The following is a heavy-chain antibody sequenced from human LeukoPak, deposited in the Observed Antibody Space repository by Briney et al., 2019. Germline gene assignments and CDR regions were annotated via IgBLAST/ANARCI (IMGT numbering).Heavy chain of an antibody. D-gene: IGHD4-23*01. CDR2: VNHRGRT. CDR3: ARGRYDYGGKRANDV. CDR1: GGSFSGYY. J-gene: IGHJ4*02. Sequence: PSETLSLTCAVYGGSFSGYYWNWIRQPPGKGLEWIGEVNHRGRTNYNPSLKSRVAISVGTSKNQFSLKLSSVTAADTAIYYCARGRYDYGGKRANDVWGRGTLVTVSS. V-gene: IGHV4-34*01.